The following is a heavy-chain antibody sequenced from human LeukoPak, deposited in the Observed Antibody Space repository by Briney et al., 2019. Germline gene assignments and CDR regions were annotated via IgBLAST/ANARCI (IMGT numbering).Heavy chain of an antibody. CDR3: ARHYYGMDV. V-gene: IGHV4-39*01. CDR1: GGSISSGNYY. CDR2: LYLGGST. Sequence: SETLSLTCTVSGGSISSGNYYWAWIRQSPGKGLEHIGSLYLGGSTYYNPSLKSRVTISVDTSKNQFSLKLSSVTAADTAVYYCARHYYGMDVWGQGTTVAVSS. J-gene: IGHJ6*02.